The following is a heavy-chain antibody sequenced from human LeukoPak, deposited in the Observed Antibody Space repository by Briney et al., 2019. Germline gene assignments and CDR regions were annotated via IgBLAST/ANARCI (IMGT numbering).Heavy chain of an antibody. CDR2: ISGSGGST. D-gene: IGHD2-2*01. Sequence: PGGSLRLSCTASGFTFNTYAMSWVRQAPGKGLEWVSAISGSGGSTYYADSVKGRFTISRDNSKNTLYLQMNSLRGEDTAVYYCAKDRLVVAPAAMTSNFDYWGQGTLVTVSS. CDR1: GFTFNTYA. V-gene: IGHV3-23*01. J-gene: IGHJ4*02. CDR3: AKDRLVVAPAAMTSNFDY.